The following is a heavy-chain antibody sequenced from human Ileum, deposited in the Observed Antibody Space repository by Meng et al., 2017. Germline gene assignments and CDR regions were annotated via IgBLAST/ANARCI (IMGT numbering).Heavy chain of an antibody. Sequence: QVQLVQSGPEVKKPGASVRVSCKASGFIFSSYDINWVRQARRQGLEWMGWMNPNSGNTGFAQKFQDRITMTRDTSINTAYMELSSLTSEDTAVYYCARRTQSTGTALGYWGQGTLVTVSS. D-gene: IGHD1-1*01. V-gene: IGHV1-8*01. CDR2: MNPNSGNT. CDR1: GFIFSSYD. CDR3: ARRTQSTGTALGY. J-gene: IGHJ4*02.